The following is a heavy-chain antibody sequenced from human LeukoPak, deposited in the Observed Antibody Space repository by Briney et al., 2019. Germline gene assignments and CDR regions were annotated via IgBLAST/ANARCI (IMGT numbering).Heavy chain of an antibody. D-gene: IGHD2-2*01. V-gene: IGHV1-69*06. J-gene: IGHJ5*02. CDR3: ATLVFVVPAAEVWFDP. CDR1: GYTFTSYG. Sequence: GASVKVSCKASGYTFTSYGISWVRQAPGQGLEWMGGIIPIFGTANYAQRFQGRVTMTEDTSTDTAYMELSSLRSEDTAVYYCATLVFVVPAAEVWFDPWGQGTLVTVSS. CDR2: IIPIFGTA.